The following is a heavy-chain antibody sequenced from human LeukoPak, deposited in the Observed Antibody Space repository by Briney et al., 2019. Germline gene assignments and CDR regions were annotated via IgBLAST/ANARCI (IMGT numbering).Heavy chain of an antibody. Sequence: ASVKVSCKASEYTFTGYYMHWVRQAPGQGLEWMGRINPNSGGTDYAQKFQERVTITRDMSTSTAYMELSSLRSEDTAVYYCAATPSGSYPYWGQGTLVTVSS. CDR1: EYTFTGYY. V-gene: IGHV1-2*06. CDR3: AATPSGSYPY. CDR2: INPNSGGT. J-gene: IGHJ4*02. D-gene: IGHD1-26*01.